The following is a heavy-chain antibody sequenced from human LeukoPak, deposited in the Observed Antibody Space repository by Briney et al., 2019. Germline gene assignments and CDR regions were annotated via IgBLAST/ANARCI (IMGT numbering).Heavy chain of an antibody. CDR2: IIPIFGTA. CDR3: ARGTRTVVAAFFDY. D-gene: IGHD2-15*01. CDR1: GGTFSSYA. V-gene: IGHV1-69*05. Sequence: ASVKVSCKASGGTFSSYAISWVRQAPGQGLEWMGGIIPIFGTANYAQKFQGRVTITTDESTSTAHMELSSLRSDDTAVYYCARGTRTVVAAFFDYWGQGTLVTVSS. J-gene: IGHJ4*02.